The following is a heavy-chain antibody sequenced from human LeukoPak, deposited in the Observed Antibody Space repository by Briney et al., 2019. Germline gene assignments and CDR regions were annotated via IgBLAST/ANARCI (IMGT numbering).Heavy chain of an antibody. Sequence: PGRSLRLSCAASGFTFSSYRMHWVRQAPGKGLEWVAVIWHDGRNKYYADSVKGRFTISRDNSKNTLYLQVSSLRAEDTAVYYCARDRGSNDPIDYWGQGTLVTVSS. J-gene: IGHJ4*02. CDR2: IWHDGRNK. CDR3: ARDRGSNDPIDY. V-gene: IGHV3-33*01. CDR1: GFTFSSYR. D-gene: IGHD2-15*01.